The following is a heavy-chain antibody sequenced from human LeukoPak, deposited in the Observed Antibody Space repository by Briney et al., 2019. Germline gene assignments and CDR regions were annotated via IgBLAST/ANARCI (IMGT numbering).Heavy chain of an antibody. CDR3: ARVDSSSWSSFDY. V-gene: IGHV1-2*02. CDR2: INPNRGGT. J-gene: IGHJ4*02. CDR1: GYTFTGYY. D-gene: IGHD6-13*01. Sequence: GASVKVSCKASGYTFTGYYMHWVRQAPGQGLEWMGWINPNRGGTNYAQKFQGRVTMTRDTSISTAYMELSRLRSDDTAVYYCARVDSSSWSSFDYWGQGTLVTVSS.